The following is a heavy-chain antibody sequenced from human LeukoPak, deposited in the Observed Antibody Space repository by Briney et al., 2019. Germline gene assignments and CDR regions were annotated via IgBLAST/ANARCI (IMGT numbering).Heavy chain of an antibody. J-gene: IGHJ3*02. D-gene: IGHD4-17*01. V-gene: IGHV4-61*01. CDR1: GGSISSSSYY. CDR2: IYYSGST. CDR3: AREKGDYYAFDI. Sequence: TSSETLSLTCTVSGGSISSSSYYWSWIRQPPGKGLEWIGYIYYSGSTNYNPSLKSRVTISVDTSKNQFSLKLSSVTAADTAVYYCAREKGDYYAFDIWGQGTMVTVSS.